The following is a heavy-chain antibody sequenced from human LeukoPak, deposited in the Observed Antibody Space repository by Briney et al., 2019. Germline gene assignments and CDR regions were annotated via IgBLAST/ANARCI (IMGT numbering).Heavy chain of an antibody. Sequence: PGRSLRLSCAASGFTFDDYAMHWVRQAPGKGLEWVSGISWNSGSIGYADSVKGRFTISRDNAKNSLYLQMNSLRAEDTALYYCAKDLRLVPRAFDIWGQGTMVTVSS. CDR1: GFTFDDYA. D-gene: IGHD6-6*01. J-gene: IGHJ3*02. CDR2: ISWNSGSI. CDR3: AKDLRLVPRAFDI. V-gene: IGHV3-9*01.